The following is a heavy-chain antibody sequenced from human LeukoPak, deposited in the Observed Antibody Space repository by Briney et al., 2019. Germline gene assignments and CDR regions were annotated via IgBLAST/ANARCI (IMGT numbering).Heavy chain of an antibody. CDR2: IWYDGSNK. CDR1: GFTFSSYG. V-gene: IGHV3-33*01. J-gene: IGHJ4*02. D-gene: IGHD4-17*01. CDR3: ARDPSRHDYGDYFDY. Sequence: GGSLRLSCAASGFTFSSYGMHWVRQAPGKGLEWVAVIWYDGSNKYYADSVKGRFTISRDNSKNTLYLQMNSLRAEDTAVYYCARDPSRHDYGDYFDYWGQGTLVTVSS.